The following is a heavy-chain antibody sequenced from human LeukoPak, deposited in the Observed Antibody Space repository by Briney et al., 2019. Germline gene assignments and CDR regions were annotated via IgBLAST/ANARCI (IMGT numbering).Heavy chain of an antibody. D-gene: IGHD4-11*01. J-gene: IGHJ5*02. CDR1: GFIFSDYA. V-gene: IGHV3-23*01. CDR2: ISGSGGTT. CDR3: AKDRYSNYGNWFDP. Sequence: GGSLRLSCAASGFIFSDYAMNWVRQAPGKGLEWVSAISGSGGTTYYADSVKGRFAISRDNPKNTLYLQMNSLRDEDTALYYYAKDRYSNYGNWFDPWGQGTLVTVFS.